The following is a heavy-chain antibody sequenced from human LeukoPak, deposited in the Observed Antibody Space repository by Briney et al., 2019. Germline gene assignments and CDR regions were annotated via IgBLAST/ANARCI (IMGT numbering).Heavy chain of an antibody. V-gene: IGHV1-2*06. D-gene: IGHD2-8*01. J-gene: IGHJ4*02. CDR2: INSYSGGT. CDR1: GYTFTAGYY. Sequence: ASVKVSCTASGYTFTAGYYIHWVRQAPGQGLEWMGRINSYSGGTNYALKFQGRVIMTRDTSMSTAYMDLSSLTSDDTAVYFCVRDNGAYWGQGTLVTVSS. CDR3: VRDNGAY.